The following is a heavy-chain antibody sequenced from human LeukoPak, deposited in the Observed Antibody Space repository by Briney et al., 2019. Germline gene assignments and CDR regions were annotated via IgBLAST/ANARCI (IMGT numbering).Heavy chain of an antibody. D-gene: IGHD7-27*01. CDR1: GFTFSSYW. Sequence: GGSLRLSCAGTGFTFSSYWMHWVRHATGKGLVWVSRINTDGSSTSYADSVKGRFTISRDNAENTLWLQMNSLRAEDTAVYYCARGLLGIGDYWGQGTLVSVSS. CDR3: ARGLLGIGDY. J-gene: IGHJ4*02. V-gene: IGHV3-74*01. CDR2: INTDGSST.